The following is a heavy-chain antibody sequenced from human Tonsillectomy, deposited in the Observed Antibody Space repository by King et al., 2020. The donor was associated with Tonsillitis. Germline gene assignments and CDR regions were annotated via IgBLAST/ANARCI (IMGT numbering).Heavy chain of an antibody. V-gene: IGHV4-59*08. Sequence: VQLQESGPGLVKPSETLSLTCTVSGGSISSYYWSWIRQPPGKGLEWIGYIYYNGSTNYNPSLKSRVTISVDTSKNQVSLKLSSVTAADTAVDYCARLTTFGGVIARNWFDPWGQGISVTVSS. CDR2: IYYNGST. J-gene: IGHJ5*02. D-gene: IGHD3-16*02. CDR1: GGSISSYY. CDR3: ARLTTFGGVIARNWFDP.